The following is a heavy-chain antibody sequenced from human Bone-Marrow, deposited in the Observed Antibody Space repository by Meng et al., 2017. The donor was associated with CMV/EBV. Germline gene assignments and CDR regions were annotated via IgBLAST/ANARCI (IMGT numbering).Heavy chain of an antibody. V-gene: IGHV1-18*01. CDR1: GYTFTSYG. CDR2: ISAYNGNT. Sequence: ASVKVSCKASGYTFTSYGISWVRQAPGQGLEWMGWISAYNGNTNYAQKLQGRVTMTTDTSTSTAYMELRSLRSDDTAVYYCARDWRPGSSTRVYGMDVWGQGPTVTGSS. D-gene: IGHD2-2*01. CDR3: ARDWRPGSSTRVYGMDV. J-gene: IGHJ6*01.